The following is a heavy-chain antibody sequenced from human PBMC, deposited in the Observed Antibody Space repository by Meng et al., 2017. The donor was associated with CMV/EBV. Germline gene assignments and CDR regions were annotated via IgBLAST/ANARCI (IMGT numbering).Heavy chain of an antibody. V-gene: IGHV3-30*02. J-gene: IGHJ6*02. CDR1: GFTFSSYG. D-gene: IGHD3-3*01. CDR2: IRYDGSNK. CDR3: AKDDLKYDFWSGYYSFDHYYYYGMDV. Sequence: GESLKISCAASGFTFSSYGMHWVRQAPGKGLEWVAFIRYDGSNKYYADSVKGRFTISRDNSKNTLYLQMNSPRAEDTAVYYCAKDDLKYDFWSGYYSFDHYYYYGMDVWGQGTTVTVSS.